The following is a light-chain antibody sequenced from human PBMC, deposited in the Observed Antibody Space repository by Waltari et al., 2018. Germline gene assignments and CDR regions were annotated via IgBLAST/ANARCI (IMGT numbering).Light chain of an antibody. V-gene: IGLV2-14*03. CDR2: DVS. CDR3: SSYISSSTLEL. J-gene: IGLJ2*01. CDR1: SSDVGAYNY. Sequence: QSALTQPASVSGSPGQSITISCTGTSSDVGAYNYVSWYQQHPGKAPKLMIYDVSNRPSGVSSRFSGSKSGNTASLTTSGLQAEYEADYYCSSYISSSTLELFGGGTSLTVL.